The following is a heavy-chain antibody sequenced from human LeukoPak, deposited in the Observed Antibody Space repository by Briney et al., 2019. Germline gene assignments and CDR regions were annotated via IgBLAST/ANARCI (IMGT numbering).Heavy chain of an antibody. CDR2: IYYSGST. Sequence: SETLSLTCTVSGASISGNYWSWIRQPPGKGVEWIGYIYYSGSTNYNPSLKSRVTISVDTSKNQFSLKLSSVTAADTAVYYCARWSRDYFDYWGQGTLVTVSS. D-gene: IGHD3-3*01. J-gene: IGHJ4*02. CDR3: ARWSRDYFDY. CDR1: GASISGNY. V-gene: IGHV4-59*01.